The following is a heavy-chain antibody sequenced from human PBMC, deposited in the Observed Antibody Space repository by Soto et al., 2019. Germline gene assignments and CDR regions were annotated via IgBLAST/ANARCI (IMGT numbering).Heavy chain of an antibody. D-gene: IGHD6-19*01. J-gene: IGHJ6*02. Sequence: QVQLVESGGGGVQPGRSLILSCAAYGFTFSSYGMHWIRQAPGKGLEWVAVISYDGRNKYYADSVKGRFTISRDNSKNTLYLQMSSLRPEDTAVYYCVKDGSSGWPYYYGMDVWGQGTTVTVSS. CDR1: GFTFSSYG. CDR3: VKDGSSGWPYYYGMDV. CDR2: ISYDGRNK. V-gene: IGHV3-30*18.